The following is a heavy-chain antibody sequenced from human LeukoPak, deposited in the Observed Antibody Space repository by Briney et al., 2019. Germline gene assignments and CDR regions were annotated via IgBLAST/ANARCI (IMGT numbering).Heavy chain of an antibody. CDR3: ARESGGGMAFDY. CDR1: GGSFSGYY. Sequence: SETLSLTCAVYGGSFSGYYWSWIRQPPGKGLEWIGSIYHSGSTYYNPSLKGRVTISVDTSKNQFSLKLSSVTAADTAVYYCARESGGGMAFDYWGQGTLVTVSS. V-gene: IGHV4-34*01. CDR2: IYHSGST. J-gene: IGHJ4*02. D-gene: IGHD3-16*01.